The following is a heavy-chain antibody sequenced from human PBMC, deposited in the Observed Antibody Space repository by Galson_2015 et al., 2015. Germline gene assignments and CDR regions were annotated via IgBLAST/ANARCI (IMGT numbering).Heavy chain of an antibody. CDR2: INAGNGNT. CDR3: ARGSCWYGHSDC. Sequence: SVKVSCKASGYTFTRYAMHWVRQAPGQRLEWMGWINAGNGNTKYSQKFQGGVTITRVTSASTAYMELSSLRSEDTSVYYCARGSCWYGHSDCSAQGTLVTVSS. V-gene: IGHV1-3*01. D-gene: IGHD6-19*01. J-gene: IGHJ4*02. CDR1: GYTFTRYA.